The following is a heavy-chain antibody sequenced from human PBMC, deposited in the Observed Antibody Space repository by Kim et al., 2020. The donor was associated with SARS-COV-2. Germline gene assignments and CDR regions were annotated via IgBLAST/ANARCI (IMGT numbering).Heavy chain of an antibody. CDR3: ARVFYGSGHDY. CDR2: K. Sequence: KYYVDSGKGRFTISRDNAKNSLYLQMNSLRAEDTAVYYCARVFYGSGHDYWGQGTLVTVSS. D-gene: IGHD3-10*01. V-gene: IGHV3-7*01. J-gene: IGHJ4*02.